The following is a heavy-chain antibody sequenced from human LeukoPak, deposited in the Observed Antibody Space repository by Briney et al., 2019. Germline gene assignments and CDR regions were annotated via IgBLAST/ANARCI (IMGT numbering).Heavy chain of an antibody. J-gene: IGHJ4*02. CDR1: GFIFSDYY. CDR2: ISSGGSTI. Sequence: PGGSLRLSCAASGFIFSDYYMSWIRQAPAKGLEWVSYISSGGSTIYYADSVKGRFTISRDNAKNSLYLQVNSLRAEDTAVYYCARDIYYYDSSGYYFPGGSDYWGQGTLVTVSS. CDR3: ARDIYYYDSSGYYFPGGSDY. D-gene: IGHD3-22*01. V-gene: IGHV3-11*04.